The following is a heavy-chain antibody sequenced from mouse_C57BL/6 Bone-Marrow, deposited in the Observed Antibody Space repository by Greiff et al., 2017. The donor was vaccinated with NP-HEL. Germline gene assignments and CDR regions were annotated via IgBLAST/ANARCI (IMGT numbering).Heavy chain of an antibody. J-gene: IGHJ3*01. CDR3: ARRDYYGSFWFAY. CDR1: GYTFTSYW. D-gene: IGHD1-1*01. V-gene: IGHV1-64*01. Sequence: VKLQESGAELVKPGASVKLSCKASGYTFTSYWMHWVKQRPGQGLEWIGMIHPNSGSTNYNEKFKSKATLTVDKSSSTAYMQLSSLTSEDSAVYYCARRDYYGSFWFAYWGQGTLVTVSA. CDR2: IHPNSGST.